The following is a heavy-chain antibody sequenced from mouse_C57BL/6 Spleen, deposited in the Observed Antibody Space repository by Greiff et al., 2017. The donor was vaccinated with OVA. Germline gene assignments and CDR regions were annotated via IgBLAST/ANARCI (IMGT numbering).Heavy chain of an antibody. J-gene: IGHJ4*01. Sequence: QVQLQQPGPELVKPGASVKISCKASGYAFSSSWMNWVKQRPGKGLEWIGRIYPGDGDTNYNGKFKGKATLTADKSSSTAYMQLSSLTSEDSAVYFCATQDYYAMDYWGQGTSVTVSS. V-gene: IGHV1-82*01. CDR2: IYPGDGDT. CDR1: GYAFSSSW. CDR3: ATQDYYAMDY.